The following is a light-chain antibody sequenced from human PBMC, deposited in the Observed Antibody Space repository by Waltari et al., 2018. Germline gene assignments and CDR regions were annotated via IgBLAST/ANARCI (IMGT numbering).Light chain of an antibody. CDR3: SSYTTNSPYV. CDR1: SSDVGGYKY. J-gene: IGLJ1*01. Sequence: QSALTQPASVSGSPGQSITISCTGTSSDVGGYKYVSWYQQHPGKAPKLMIYKVSKRASGVSNRFSGSKSGNAASLTISGLQAEDEADYYCSSYTTNSPYVFGTGTKVTVL. CDR2: KVS. V-gene: IGLV2-14*01.